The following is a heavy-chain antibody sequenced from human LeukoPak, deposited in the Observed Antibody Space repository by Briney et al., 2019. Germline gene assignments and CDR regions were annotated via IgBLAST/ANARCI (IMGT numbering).Heavy chain of an antibody. D-gene: IGHD6-13*01. V-gene: IGHV4-4*07. CDR1: GGSISSWQ. J-gene: IGHJ4*02. Sequence: SETLSLTCTVSGGSISSWQWSWIRQPAGRGLEWIGRFYTSGSANYNPSLKSRVTISVDTSKNQFSLKLSSVTAADTAVYYCARCIAAAGNCGHFDYWGQGTLVTVSS. CDR3: ARCIAAAGNCGHFDY. CDR2: FYTSGSA.